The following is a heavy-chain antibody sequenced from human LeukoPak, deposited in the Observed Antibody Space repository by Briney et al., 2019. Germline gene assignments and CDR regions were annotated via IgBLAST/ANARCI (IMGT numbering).Heavy chain of an antibody. Sequence: ASVKVSCKASGHTFTGYYIQWVRQAPGQGLEWMGWINPNSGATNYPQKFQGRVAMTRDTSVTTAYMELSRLTFDDTAVYFCARSRVTTIPNLDYWGQGILVTVSS. J-gene: IGHJ4*02. CDR2: INPNSGAT. V-gene: IGHV1-2*02. CDR3: ARSRVTTIPNLDY. CDR1: GHTFTGYY. D-gene: IGHD5-12*01.